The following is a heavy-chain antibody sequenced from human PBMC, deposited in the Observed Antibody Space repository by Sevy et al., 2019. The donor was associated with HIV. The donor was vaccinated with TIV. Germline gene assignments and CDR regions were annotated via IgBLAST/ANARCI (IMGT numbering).Heavy chain of an antibody. J-gene: IGHJ4*02. CDR3: ARDQLGSIDY. D-gene: IGHD7-27*01. V-gene: IGHV3-30-3*01. Sequence: GGSLRLSCAVSGFTFSTYAMHWVRQAPGKGLECVAIVSSDGSEINYADSMKGRFTIYRDNSRNTLYLQMNSLRTEDTALYYCARDQLGSIDYWGQGTLVTVSS. CDR1: GFTFSTYA. CDR2: VSSDGSEI.